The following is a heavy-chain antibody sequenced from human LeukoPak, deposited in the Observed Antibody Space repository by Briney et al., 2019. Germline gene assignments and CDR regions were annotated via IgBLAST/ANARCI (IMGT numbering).Heavy chain of an antibody. J-gene: IGHJ4*02. CDR1: GYTFTGYY. D-gene: IGHD2-8*01. V-gene: IGHV1-2*02. CDR2: INPNSGGT. CDR3: ARFIGMVYDGSGYFDY. Sequence: ASVKVSCKASGYTFTGYYMHWVRQAPGQGLEWMGWINPNSGGTNYAQKFQGRATMTRDTSISTAYMELSRLRSDDTAVYYCARFIGMVYDGSGYFDYWGQGTLVTVSS.